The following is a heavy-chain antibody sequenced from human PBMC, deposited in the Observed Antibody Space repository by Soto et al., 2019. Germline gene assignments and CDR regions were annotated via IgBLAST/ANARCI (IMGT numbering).Heavy chain of an antibody. CDR3: ARGLPKITISGVVIRHEFDY. Sequence: SVKVSCKASGGTFSSYAISWVRQAPGQGLEWMGGIIPIFGTANYAQKFQGRVTITADESTSTAYMELSSLRSEDTAVYYCARGLPKITISGVVIRHEFDYWGQGTLVTVSS. V-gene: IGHV1-69*13. D-gene: IGHD3-3*01. CDR1: GGTFSSYA. CDR2: IIPIFGTA. J-gene: IGHJ4*02.